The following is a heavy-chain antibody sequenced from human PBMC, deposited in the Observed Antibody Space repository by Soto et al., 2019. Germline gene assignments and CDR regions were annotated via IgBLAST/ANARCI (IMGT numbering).Heavy chain of an antibody. J-gene: IGHJ6*02. Sequence: VASVKVSCKASGYTFTSYGISWVRQAPGQGLEWMGWISAYNGNTNYAQKLQGRVTMTTDTSTSTAYMELRSLRSDDTAVYYCARGEYSSSWYGGFVRTHYYYYGMDGWGQGTTVTVAS. V-gene: IGHV1-18*01. CDR3: ARGEYSSSWYGGFVRTHYYYYGMDG. CDR2: ISAYNGNT. D-gene: IGHD6-13*01. CDR1: GYTFTSYG.